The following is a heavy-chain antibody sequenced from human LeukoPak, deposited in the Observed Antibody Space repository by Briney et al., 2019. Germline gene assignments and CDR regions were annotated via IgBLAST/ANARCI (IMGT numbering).Heavy chain of an antibody. V-gene: IGHV4-59*01. J-gene: IGHJ4*02. Sequence: SETLSLTCSVSADSISPYYWHWIRQPPRKGLEWIGYINYSGTTDYNRSLKSRVTISVDTSKKQLFLRLRSMTAADTAVYYCAREYSSFEYWGQGTLVTVSS. D-gene: IGHD6-13*01. CDR1: ADSISPYY. CDR2: INYSGTT. CDR3: AREYSSFEY.